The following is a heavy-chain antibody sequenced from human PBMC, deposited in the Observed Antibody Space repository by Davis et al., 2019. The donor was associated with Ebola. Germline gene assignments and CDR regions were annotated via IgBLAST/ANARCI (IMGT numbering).Heavy chain of an antibody. V-gene: IGHV1-3*01. J-gene: IGHJ5*02. CDR1: EYTFTSYA. D-gene: IGHD4-11*01. CDR2: INAGNGNT. Sequence: AASVKVSCKASEYTFTSYAMHWVRQAPGQRLEWMGWINAGNGNTKYSQKFQGRVTITRDTSASTAYMELSSLRSEDTAVYYCAIECSTVTTVWFDPWGQGTPVTVSS. CDR3: AIECSTVTTVWFDP.